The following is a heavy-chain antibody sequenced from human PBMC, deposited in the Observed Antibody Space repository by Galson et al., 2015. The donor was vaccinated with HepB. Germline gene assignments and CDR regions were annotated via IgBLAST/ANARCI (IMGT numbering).Heavy chain of an antibody. CDR2: ISSSSSTI. Sequence: LRLSCAASGFPFSSYSMNWVRQAPGKGLEWVSYISSSSSTIYYADSVKGRFTISRDNAKNSLYLQMNSLRAEDTAVYYCERGYGDYVDSEGDAFDIWGQGTMVTVSS. D-gene: IGHD4-17*01. J-gene: IGHJ3*02. CDR3: ERGYGDYVDSEGDAFDI. CDR1: GFPFSSYS. V-gene: IGHV3-48*01.